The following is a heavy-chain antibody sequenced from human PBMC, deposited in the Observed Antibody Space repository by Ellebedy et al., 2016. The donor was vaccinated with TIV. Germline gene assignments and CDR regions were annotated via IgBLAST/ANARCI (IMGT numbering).Heavy chain of an antibody. Sequence: MPSETLSLTCSVSGGSVSSNRYYWAWIRQPPGKGLEYIGSVFYSRSPYYNPSFKSRVTLSADTSKNQFSLNLRTVTAADTAVYYCARDGTSVAFDYWGQGTLVTVSS. J-gene: IGHJ4*02. CDR3: ARDGTSVAFDY. CDR2: VFYSRSP. V-gene: IGHV4-39*01. CDR1: GGSVSSNRYY. D-gene: IGHD1-7*01.